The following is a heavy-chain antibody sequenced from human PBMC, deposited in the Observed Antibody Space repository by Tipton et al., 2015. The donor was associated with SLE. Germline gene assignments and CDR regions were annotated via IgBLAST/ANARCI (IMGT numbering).Heavy chain of an antibody. Sequence: SLRLSCAASGFTFSSYAMSWVRQAPGKGLEWVSAISGRDGSTYYADSVKGRFIISRDNSKNMVYLQMNSLRVEDTAVYYCATLLSGGFDHWGQGTLVTVSS. CDR3: ATLLSGGFDH. V-gene: IGHV3-23*01. D-gene: IGHD1-26*01. CDR2: ISGRDGST. CDR1: GFTFSSYA. J-gene: IGHJ4*02.